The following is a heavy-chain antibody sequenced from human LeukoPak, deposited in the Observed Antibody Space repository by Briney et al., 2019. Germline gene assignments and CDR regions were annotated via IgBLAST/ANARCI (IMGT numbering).Heavy chain of an antibody. J-gene: IGHJ6*03. CDR3: ARDRHDVLTDYYSNYYNYYYMDV. D-gene: IGHD3-9*01. Sequence: PGGSLRLSCAASGFTFSTHSINWVRQAPGKGLEWVSSICYSSTYIYNADPEKRVFTISRDNAKNSLYIQMSSLRAEDTAVYYCARDRHDVLTDYYSNYYNYYYMDVWGKGTTVTVSS. CDR2: ICYSSTYI. CDR1: GFTFSTHS. V-gene: IGHV3-21*01.